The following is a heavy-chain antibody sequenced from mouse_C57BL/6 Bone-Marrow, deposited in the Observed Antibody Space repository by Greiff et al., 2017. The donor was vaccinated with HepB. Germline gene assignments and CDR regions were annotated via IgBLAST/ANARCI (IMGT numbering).Heavy chain of an antibody. CDR1: GYTFTSYG. Sequence: VQLQESGAELARPGASVKLSCKASGYTFTSYGISWVKQSTGQGLEWIGEIYPRSGNTYYNEKFKGKATLTADKSSSTAYMELRSLTSEDSAVYFCARWNYGSRTGYYAMDYWGQGTSVTVSS. J-gene: IGHJ4*01. CDR3: ARWNYGSRTGYYAMDY. V-gene: IGHV1-81*01. D-gene: IGHD1-1*01. CDR2: IYPRSGNT.